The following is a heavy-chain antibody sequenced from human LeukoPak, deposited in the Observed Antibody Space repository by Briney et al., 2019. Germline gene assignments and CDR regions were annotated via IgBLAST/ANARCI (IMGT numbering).Heavy chain of an antibody. CDR3: AKDPVFGYSSSKYYFDY. CDR1: GFTFNSYA. V-gene: IGHV3-23*01. J-gene: IGHJ4*02. CDR2: ISGSGGST. Sequence: GGSLRLSCAASGFTFNSYAMSWVRQAPGKGLEWVSGISGSGGSTYYADSVKGRFTISRDNSKNTLYLQMSSLRAEDTALYYCAKDPVFGYSSSKYYFDYWGQGTLVTVSS. D-gene: IGHD6-13*01.